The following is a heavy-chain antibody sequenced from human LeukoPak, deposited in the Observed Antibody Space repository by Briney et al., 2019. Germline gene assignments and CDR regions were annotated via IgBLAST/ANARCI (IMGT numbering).Heavy chain of an antibody. V-gene: IGHV4-59*01. CDR3: ARDGSRDGYNPYWYFDL. Sequence: SETLSLTCTVSGGSISSYYWSWLRQPPGKGLEWLGYIYYSGSTNYNPSLKSRVTISVDTSKNQFSLKLSSVTAADTAVYYCARDGSRDGYNPYWYFDLWGRGTLVTVSS. D-gene: IGHD5-24*01. J-gene: IGHJ2*01. CDR2: IYYSGST. CDR1: GGSISSYY.